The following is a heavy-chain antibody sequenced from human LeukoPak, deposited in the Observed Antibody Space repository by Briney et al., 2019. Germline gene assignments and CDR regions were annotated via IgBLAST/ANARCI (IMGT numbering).Heavy chain of an antibody. J-gene: IGHJ5*02. CDR3: ARDRWTGARGGWFNA. CDR2: IYTSGST. CDR1: GGSISSYS. D-gene: IGHD1-26*01. Sequence: SETLSLTCTVSGGSISSYSWSWIRQPAGKGLEWIGRIYTSGSTNYNPSLKSRVTISVDKSKNQFSLKLSSVTAADTAVYYCARDRWTGARGGWFNAWGQGTLVTVSS. V-gene: IGHV4-4*07.